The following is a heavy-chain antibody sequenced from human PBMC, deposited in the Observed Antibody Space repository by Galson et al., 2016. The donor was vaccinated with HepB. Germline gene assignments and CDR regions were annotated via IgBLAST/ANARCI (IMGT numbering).Heavy chain of an antibody. Sequence: SLRLSCAASGFTFSSYEMNWVRQAPGKGLEWVSYISSSGSTIYYADSEKGRFTISRDNAKNSLYLQMNSLRAEDTAVYYCASNDILTGYGAFDIWGQGTMVTVSS. J-gene: IGHJ3*02. D-gene: IGHD3-9*01. CDR3: ASNDILTGYGAFDI. V-gene: IGHV3-48*03. CDR1: GFTFSSYE. CDR2: ISSSGSTI.